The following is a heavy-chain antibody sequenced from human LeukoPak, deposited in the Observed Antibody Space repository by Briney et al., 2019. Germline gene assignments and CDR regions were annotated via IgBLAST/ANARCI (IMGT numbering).Heavy chain of an antibody. CDR1: GYTFTNYD. Sequence: ASVKVSCKASGYTFTNYDINWVRQATGQGFEWMGWMNPNSGNTGYAQKFQDRVTMTRNTSISTAYMELSSLRSEDTAFYYCARVNCSSTSCRSKFLDYWGQGTLVTVSS. V-gene: IGHV1-8*01. CDR2: MNPNSGNT. D-gene: IGHD2-2*01. CDR3: ARVNCSSTSCRSKFLDY. J-gene: IGHJ4*02.